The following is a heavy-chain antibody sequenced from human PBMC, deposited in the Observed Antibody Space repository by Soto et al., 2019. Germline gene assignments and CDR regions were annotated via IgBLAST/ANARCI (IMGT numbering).Heavy chain of an antibody. J-gene: IGHJ4*02. Sequence: QVQLQESGPGLVKPSETLSLTCTVSGGSISSYYWSWIRQPPGKGLEWIGYIYYSGSTNYNPSLKSRVTISVDTPKNQFSLKLSSVTAADTAVYYCARDPAYYYDSSGYYGFDYWGQGTLVTVSS. CDR2: IYYSGST. CDR1: GGSISSYY. CDR3: ARDPAYYYDSSGYYGFDY. D-gene: IGHD3-22*01. V-gene: IGHV4-59*01.